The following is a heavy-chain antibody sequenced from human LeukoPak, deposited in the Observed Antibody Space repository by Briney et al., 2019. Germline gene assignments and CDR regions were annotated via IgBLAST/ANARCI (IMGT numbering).Heavy chain of an antibody. V-gene: IGHV4-34*01. J-gene: IGHJ4*02. CDR2: INHSGST. CDR1: GGSFSGYY. D-gene: IGHD4-17*01. Sequence: SETLSLTCAVYGGSFSGYYWSWIRQPPGKGLEWIGEINHSGSTNYNPSLKSRVTISVDTSKNQFSLKLSSVTAADTAVYYCARLSPLREFDYWGQGTLVTVSS. CDR3: ARLSPLREFDY.